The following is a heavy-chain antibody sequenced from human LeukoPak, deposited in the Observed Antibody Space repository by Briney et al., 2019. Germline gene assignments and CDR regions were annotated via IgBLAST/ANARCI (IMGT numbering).Heavy chain of an antibody. D-gene: IGHD6-19*01. Sequence: ASVKVSCKASGYTFTGYYMHWVRQAPGQGLEWMGIINPSGGSTSYAQKFQGRVTMTRDMSTSTVYMELSSLRSEDTAVYYCARAPSEYSSGWYYFDYWGQGTLVTVSS. CDR3: ARAPSEYSSGWYYFDY. V-gene: IGHV1-46*01. CDR1: GYTFTGYY. CDR2: INPSGGST. J-gene: IGHJ4*02.